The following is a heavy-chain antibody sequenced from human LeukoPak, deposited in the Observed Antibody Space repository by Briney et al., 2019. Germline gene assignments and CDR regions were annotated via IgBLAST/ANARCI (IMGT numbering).Heavy chain of an antibody. CDR2: ISYDGSNK. Sequence: GGSLRLSCAASGFTFSNYAMSWVRQAPGKGLEWVAVISYDGSNKYYADSVKGRFTISRDNSKNTLYLQMNSLRAEDTAVYYCARDPEAGYDFWSGYSRYYYYYGMDVWGQGTTVTVSS. CDR3: ARDPEAGYDFWSGYSRYYYYYGMDV. V-gene: IGHV3-30-3*01. D-gene: IGHD3-3*01. CDR1: GFTFSNYA. J-gene: IGHJ6*02.